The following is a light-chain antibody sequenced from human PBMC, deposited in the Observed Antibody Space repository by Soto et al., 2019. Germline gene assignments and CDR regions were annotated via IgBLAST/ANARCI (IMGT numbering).Light chain of an antibody. CDR1: QSISSY. J-gene: IGKJ3*01. V-gene: IGKV1-39*01. CDR3: QQSYSTPFFT. Sequence: DIQMTQSPSSLSASVGDRVTITCRASQSISSYLNWYQQKPGKAPKLLIYAASSLQSGVPSRFSGSGSGTDFPLTISSLQPEDFATYYCQQSYSTPFFTFGPGTKVDIK. CDR2: AAS.